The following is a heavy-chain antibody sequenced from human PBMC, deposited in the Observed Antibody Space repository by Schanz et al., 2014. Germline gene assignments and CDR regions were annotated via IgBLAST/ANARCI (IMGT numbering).Heavy chain of an antibody. V-gene: IGHV3-48*01. J-gene: IGHJ4*02. CDR3: AKSLESCPGGRCSRGYFDY. CDR1: GITFSSHS. CDR2: ITYNGGTI. Sequence: EVHLVESGGGLVQPGGSLRLSCAASGITFSSHSFNWVRQAPGKGLEWISYITYNGGTIYYADSVKGRFTISRDNFKGALYLQMSSLRAEDTAVYYCAKSLESCPGGRCSRGYFDYWGQGTLXTVSS. D-gene: IGHD2-8*02.